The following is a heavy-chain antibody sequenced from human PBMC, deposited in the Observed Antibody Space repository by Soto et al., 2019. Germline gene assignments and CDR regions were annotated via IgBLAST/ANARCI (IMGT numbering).Heavy chain of an antibody. V-gene: IGHV4-34*01. CDR3: ARAPHEWSGNDAFDI. CDR2: INHSGST. CDR1: GGSFSGYY. J-gene: IGHJ3*02. Sequence: QVQLQQWGAGLLKPSETLSLTCAVYGGSFSGYYWSWIRQPPGKGLEWIGEINHSGSTNYNPSLKSRVTISVDTSKNQFSLKLSSVTAADTAVYYCARAPHEWSGNDAFDIWGQGTMVTVSS. D-gene: IGHD3-3*01.